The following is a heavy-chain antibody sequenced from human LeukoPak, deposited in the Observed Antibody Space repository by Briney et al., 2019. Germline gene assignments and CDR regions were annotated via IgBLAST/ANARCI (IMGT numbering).Heavy chain of an antibody. J-gene: IGHJ4*02. CDR2: TYYRSKWLS. CDR3: ARKETVTTPFDY. Sequence: SQTLSLTCAISGDSVSSDSAAWNWIRQSPSRGLEWLGRTYYRSKWLSDFALSVKSRMTINADTSKNQFSLQLTSVTPEDTAVYYCARKETVTTPFDYWGQGILVTVSS. D-gene: IGHD4-11*01. V-gene: IGHV6-1*01. CDR1: GDSVSSDSAA.